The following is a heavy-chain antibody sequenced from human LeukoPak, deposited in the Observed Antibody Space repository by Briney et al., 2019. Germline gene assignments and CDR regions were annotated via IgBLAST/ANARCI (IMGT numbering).Heavy chain of an antibody. Sequence: SETLSLTCTVSGYSISSGYYWGWIRQPPGKGLEWIGSIYHSGSTYYNPSLKSRVTISVDTSKNQFSLKLSSVTAADTAVYYCAREEGGYCTNGVCYEFNWFDPWGRGTLVTVSS. D-gene: IGHD2-8*01. CDR2: IYHSGST. V-gene: IGHV4-38-2*02. CDR1: GYSISSGYY. CDR3: AREEGGYCTNGVCYEFNWFDP. J-gene: IGHJ5*02.